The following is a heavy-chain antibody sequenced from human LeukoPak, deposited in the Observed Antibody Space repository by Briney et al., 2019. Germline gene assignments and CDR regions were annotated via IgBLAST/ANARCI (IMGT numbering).Heavy chain of an antibody. CDR2: INHSGST. CDR1: GGSFSGYY. CDR3: ARVGITIFGVVDFDY. Sequence: SETLSLTCAVYGGSFSGYYWSWIRQPPGKGLEWIGEINHSGSTNYIPSLKSRVTISVDTSKNQFSLKLSSVTAADTAVYYCARVGITIFGVVDFDYWGQGTLVTVPS. V-gene: IGHV4-34*01. D-gene: IGHD3-3*01. J-gene: IGHJ4*02.